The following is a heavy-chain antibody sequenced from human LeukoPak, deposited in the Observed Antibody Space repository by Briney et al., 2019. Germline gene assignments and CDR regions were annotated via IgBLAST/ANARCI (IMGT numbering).Heavy chain of an antibody. CDR2: IRSKGHGATT. Sequence: GGTLRLSCTGSGVTFGDYAVTWLRQHPGKGLEWVGVIRSKGHGATTEYVASVKGIFIVSRDHSKSIAYLPMNSLKTAEKGLADCTSSTVAAAGYKTAEYWGQGTLVTVSS. CDR1: GVTFGDYA. CDR3: TSSTVAAAGYKTAEY. D-gene: IGHD6-13*01. V-gene: IGHV3-49*03. J-gene: IGHJ4*02.